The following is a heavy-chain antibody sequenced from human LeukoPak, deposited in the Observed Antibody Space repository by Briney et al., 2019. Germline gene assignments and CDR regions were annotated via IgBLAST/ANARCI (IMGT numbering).Heavy chain of an antibody. CDR1: GFTFSDYY. CDR2: ISSSGSTI. CDR3: ARVGGTDSSTTYFDY. Sequence: GGSLRLSCAASGFTFSDYYMSWIRQAPGKGLDGVSYISSSGSTIYYADSVKGRFTISRDNAKNSLYLQMNSLRAEDTAVYYCARVGGTDSSTTYFDYWGQGTLVTVSS. V-gene: IGHV3-11*01. D-gene: IGHD3-22*01. J-gene: IGHJ4*02.